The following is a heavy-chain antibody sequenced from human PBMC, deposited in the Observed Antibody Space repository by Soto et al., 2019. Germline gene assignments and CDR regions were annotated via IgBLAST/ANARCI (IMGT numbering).Heavy chain of an antibody. CDR2: VSAHNGYT. V-gene: IGHV1-18*01. D-gene: IGHD1-7*01. J-gene: IGHJ4*02. Sequence: QVQLVQSGPDVKKPGASVKVSCNSSGFTFTSYGFSWVRQAPGEGLEWMGWVSAHNGYTTYAQKFLGRVTMTTDPSTNTVYMELRSLTSYDTAVYYCASAGTSVAVALGDSWGQGTLITVSS. CDR3: ASAGTSVAVALGDS. CDR1: GFTFTSYG.